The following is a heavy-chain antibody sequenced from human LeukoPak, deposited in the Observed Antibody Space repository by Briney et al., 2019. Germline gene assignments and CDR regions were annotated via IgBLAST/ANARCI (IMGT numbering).Heavy chain of an antibody. V-gene: IGHV4-39*01. CDR2: IYYSGST. CDR3: ASEPYGSGSFLGAFDI. Sequence: SETLSLTCTVSDDSIRSSAYYWGWIRQPPGKGLEWIGSIYYSGSTYYNPSLKSRVTISIDTSKNQFSLKLSSVTAADTAVYYCASEPYGSGSFLGAFDIWGQGTMVTVSS. J-gene: IGHJ3*02. D-gene: IGHD3-10*01. CDR1: DDSIRSSAYY.